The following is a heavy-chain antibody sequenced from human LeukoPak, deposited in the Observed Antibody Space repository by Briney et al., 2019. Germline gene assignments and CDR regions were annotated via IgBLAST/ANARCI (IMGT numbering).Heavy chain of an antibody. CDR3: AREYYGYYFDY. V-gene: IGHV3-30-3*01. Sequence: GGSLRLSCAASGFTFSSYAMHWVRQAPGKGLEWVAVISYDGSNKYYADSVKGRFTISRDYSKNTLYLQMNSLRAEDTAVYYCAREYYGYYFDYWGQGTLVTVSS. CDR1: GFTFSSYA. J-gene: IGHJ4*02. D-gene: IGHD4-17*01. CDR2: ISYDGSNK.